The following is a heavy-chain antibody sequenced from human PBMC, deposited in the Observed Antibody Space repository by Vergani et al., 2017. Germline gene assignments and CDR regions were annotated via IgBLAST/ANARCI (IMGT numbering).Heavy chain of an antibody. V-gene: IGHV3-23*01. CDR1: GFTFSSHA. CDR2: IKNTGDST. D-gene: IGHD1-1*01. J-gene: IGHJ4*02. Sequence: EVQLLQSEGAVVQPGGSLRLSCVASGFTFSSHAMSWVRQGHGQGLEWVSSIKNTGDSTHYADSVKGRFTISRDNSKNTLYLQMNSPRVEDTAVYYCGRGSNNDNGGQGTLVTVSS. CDR3: GRGSNNDN.